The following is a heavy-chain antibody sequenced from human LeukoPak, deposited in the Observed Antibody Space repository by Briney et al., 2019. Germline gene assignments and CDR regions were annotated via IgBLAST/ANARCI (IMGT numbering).Heavy chain of an antibody. CDR1: GFTFTSYS. CDR2: IKQDGSEK. J-gene: IGHJ5*02. D-gene: IGHD6-13*01. CDR3: ASYIAAAGTWSLWFDP. Sequence: PGGSLRLSCTASGFTFTSYSMSWVRQAPGKGLEWVANIKQDGSEKHYVDSVKGRFTISRDNAKNSLYLQMNSLRAEDTAVYYCASYIAAAGTWSLWFDPWGQGALVTVSS. V-gene: IGHV3-7*01.